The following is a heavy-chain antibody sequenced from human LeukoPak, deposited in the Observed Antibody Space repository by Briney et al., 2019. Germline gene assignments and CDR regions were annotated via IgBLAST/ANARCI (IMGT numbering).Heavy chain of an antibody. Sequence: GGSLILSCAVSGFPFSASIIHWVRQASGKGLEWVGRTRTKASNYATTYAASVNGRFTISRDESKNTAYLEMNILKIEDTAIYYCAKVARYSSSWYWFDPWGQGTLVTVSS. D-gene: IGHD6-13*01. J-gene: IGHJ5*02. CDR3: AKVARYSSSWYWFDP. CDR1: GFPFSASI. V-gene: IGHV3-73*01. CDR2: TRTKASNYAT.